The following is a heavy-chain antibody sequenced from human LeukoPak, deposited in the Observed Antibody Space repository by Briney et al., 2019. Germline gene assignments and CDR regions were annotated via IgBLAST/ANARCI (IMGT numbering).Heavy chain of an antibody. CDR3: ARSLAYYDILTG. J-gene: IGHJ4*02. CDR1: GGTFSSYA. D-gene: IGHD3-9*01. CDR2: IIPIFGTA. V-gene: IGHV1-69*05. Sequence: ASVKVSCKASGGTFSSYAISWVRQAPGQGLEWMEGIIPIFGTANYAQKFQGRVTITTDESTSTAYMELSSLRSEDTAVYYCARSLAYYDILTGWGQGTLVTVSS.